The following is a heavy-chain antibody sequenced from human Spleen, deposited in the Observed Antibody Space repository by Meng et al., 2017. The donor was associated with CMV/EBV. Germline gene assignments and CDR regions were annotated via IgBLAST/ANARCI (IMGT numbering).Heavy chain of an antibody. CDR1: GFTFSNYA. CDR3: ARGHTSSVTVAFDI. J-gene: IGHJ3*02. V-gene: IGHV3-23*01. CDR2: ISGSGGAT. Sequence: GESLKISCAASGFTFSNYAMTWVRQAPGKGLEWVSTISGSGGATYYADSVKGRFTISRDNSENTLYVQMYSLRADDTAVYYCARGHTSSVTVAFDIWGQGTMVTVSS. D-gene: IGHD3-16*01.